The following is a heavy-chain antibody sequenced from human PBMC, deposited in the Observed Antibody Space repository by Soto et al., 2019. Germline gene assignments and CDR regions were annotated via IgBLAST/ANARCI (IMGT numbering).Heavy chain of an antibody. CDR2: IYYSGST. CDR3: ARVGAQGGYDFSRYYYYYGMDV. CDR1: GGSISSGDYY. Sequence: PSETLSLTCTVSGGSISSGDYYWSWIRQPPGKGLEWIGYIYYSGSTYYNPSLKSRVTISVDTSKNQFSLKLSSVTAADTAVYYCARVGAQGGYDFSRYYYYYGMDVWGQGTTVTVSS. J-gene: IGHJ6*02. V-gene: IGHV4-30-4*01. D-gene: IGHD3-3*01.